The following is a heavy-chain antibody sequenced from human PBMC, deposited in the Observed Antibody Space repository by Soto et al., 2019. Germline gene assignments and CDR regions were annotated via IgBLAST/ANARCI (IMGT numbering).Heavy chain of an antibody. CDR2: IYYSGST. Sequence: PSATLSLTCTVSGGSISSGDYYWSWIRQPPGKGLEWIGYIYYSGSTYYNPSLKSRVTISVDTSKNQFSLKLSSVTAADTAVYYCARVRDGYSSSWYFDYWGQGTLVTVSS. CDR1: GGSISSGDYY. D-gene: IGHD6-13*01. J-gene: IGHJ4*02. V-gene: IGHV4-30-4*01. CDR3: ARVRDGYSSSWYFDY.